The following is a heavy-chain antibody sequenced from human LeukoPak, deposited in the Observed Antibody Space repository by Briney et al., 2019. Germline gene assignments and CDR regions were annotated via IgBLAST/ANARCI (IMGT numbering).Heavy chain of an antibody. Sequence: SETLSLTCTVSGGSISSYYWSWIRQPPGKGLEWIGYIYYSGSTNYNPSLKSRVTISVDTSKNQFSLKLSSVTAADTAVYYCAREEGAGSFDYWGQGTLVTVSS. J-gene: IGHJ4*02. CDR2: IYYSGST. D-gene: IGHD1-26*01. CDR3: AREEGAGSFDY. V-gene: IGHV4-59*01. CDR1: GGSISSYY.